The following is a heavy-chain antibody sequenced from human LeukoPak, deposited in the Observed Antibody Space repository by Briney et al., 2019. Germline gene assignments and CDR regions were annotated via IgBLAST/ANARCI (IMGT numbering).Heavy chain of an antibody. J-gene: IGHJ3*02. Sequence: GGSLRLSCAASGFTFSSYSMNWVRQAPGKGLERVSSISSSSSYIYYADSVKGRFTISRDNAKNSLYLQMNSLRAEDTAVYYCARDGLHSSGYYSHAFDIWGQGTMVTVSS. CDR3: ARDGLHSSGYYSHAFDI. CDR1: GFTFSSYS. V-gene: IGHV3-21*01. D-gene: IGHD3-22*01. CDR2: ISSSSSYI.